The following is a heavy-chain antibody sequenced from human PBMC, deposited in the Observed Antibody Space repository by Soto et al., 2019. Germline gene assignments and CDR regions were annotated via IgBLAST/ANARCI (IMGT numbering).Heavy chain of an antibody. V-gene: IGHV3-23*01. J-gene: IGHJ4*02. CDR2: ISGSGGST. Sequence: EVQLLESGGGLVQPGGSLRLSCAASGFTFSSYAMSWVRQAPGKGLEWVSAISGSGGSTYYADSVKGRFTISRDNSKNTLYLQMNSLRAEDTAVYYCAKDLDSSGYSVPVGAFDYWGQGTLVTVSS. D-gene: IGHD3-22*01. CDR1: GFTFSSYA. CDR3: AKDLDSSGYSVPVGAFDY.